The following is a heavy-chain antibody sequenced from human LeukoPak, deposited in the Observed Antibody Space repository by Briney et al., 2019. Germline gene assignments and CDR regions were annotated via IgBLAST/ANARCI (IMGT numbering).Heavy chain of an antibody. J-gene: IGHJ4*02. CDR3: ARDDVGSGFDY. CDR1: GGSISSGGYY. V-gene: IGHV4-31*03. D-gene: IGHD1-26*01. Sequence: PSQTLSLTCTVSGGSISSGGYYWTWIRQPPGKGLEWIGYIYYSGSTYYNPSLKSRVTISVDRSKKEFSLKLSSVTAADTAVYYCARDDVGSGFDYWGQGTLVTVSS. CDR2: IYYSGST.